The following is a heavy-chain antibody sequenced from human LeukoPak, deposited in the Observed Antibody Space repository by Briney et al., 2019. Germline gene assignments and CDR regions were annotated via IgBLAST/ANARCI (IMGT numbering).Heavy chain of an antibody. Sequence: GGSLRLSCAASGLSVNRKYMIWVRQAPGKGLEWVSVIYSGGSTYHADSVRGRFTISRDNSKNTLNLHMNSLRVEDTAIYFCATRPDDDDFPYFDFWGQGTLVTVTS. CDR3: ATRPDDDDFPYFDF. CDR2: IYSGGST. CDR1: GLSVNRKY. V-gene: IGHV3-66*01. D-gene: IGHD3-3*01. J-gene: IGHJ4*02.